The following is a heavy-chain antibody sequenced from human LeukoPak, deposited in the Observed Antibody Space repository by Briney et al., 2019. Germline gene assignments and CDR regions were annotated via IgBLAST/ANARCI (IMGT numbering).Heavy chain of an antibody. Sequence: SETQSLTCAVSGDSISSSNWWTWVRQPPGKGLEWVGEIYHSGSTNYNPSLKSRVTMSLDKSKNQFSLKLTSVTAADTAVYYCAREAAGQWFDPWGQGTLVTVSS. J-gene: IGHJ5*02. V-gene: IGHV4-4*02. D-gene: IGHD6-25*01. CDR1: GDSISSSNW. CDR2: IYHSGST. CDR3: AREAAGQWFDP.